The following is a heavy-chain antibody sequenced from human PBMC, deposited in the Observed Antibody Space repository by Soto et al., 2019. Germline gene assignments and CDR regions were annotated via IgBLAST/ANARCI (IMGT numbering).Heavy chain of an antibody. CDR2: INHSGRT. Sequence: SETLSLTCAVYGGSISGPYWNWIRQPPGKGLEWIGEINHSGRTNYKPSLKSRVTISVDTSKNQFSLNLGSVTAADTAVYYCARGNIAAALVYWGQGTLVT. D-gene: IGHD6-13*01. CDR3: ARGNIAAALVY. J-gene: IGHJ4*02. V-gene: IGHV4-34*01. CDR1: GGSISGPY.